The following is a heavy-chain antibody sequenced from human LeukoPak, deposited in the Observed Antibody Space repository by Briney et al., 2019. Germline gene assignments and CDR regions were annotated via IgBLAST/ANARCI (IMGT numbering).Heavy chain of an antibody. V-gene: IGHV3-7*03. J-gene: IGHJ3*02. Sequence: TGGSLRLSCAASGFTFSSYWMSWVRQAPGKGLEWVANIKQDGSEKYYVDSVKGRFTISRDNAKNSLYLQMDSLRAEDTAVYYCASNSGYGLNDAFDIWGQGTMVTVSS. CDR1: GFTFSSYW. CDR2: IKQDGSEK. D-gene: IGHD3-22*01. CDR3: ASNSGYGLNDAFDI.